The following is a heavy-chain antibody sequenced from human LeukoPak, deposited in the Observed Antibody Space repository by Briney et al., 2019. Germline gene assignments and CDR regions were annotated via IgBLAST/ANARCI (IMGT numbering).Heavy chain of an antibody. CDR3: ARLPSKLLGPRGIYYGMDV. CDR1: GFTFSSYW. J-gene: IGHJ6*04. D-gene: IGHD2-15*01. Sequence: GGSLRLSCAASGFTFSSYWMSWVRQAPGKGLEWVANIKQDGSEKYYVDSVKGRFTISRDNAKNSLYLQMNSLRAEDTAVYYCARLPSKLLGPRGIYYGMDVWGKGTTVTVSS. V-gene: IGHV3-7*03. CDR2: IKQDGSEK.